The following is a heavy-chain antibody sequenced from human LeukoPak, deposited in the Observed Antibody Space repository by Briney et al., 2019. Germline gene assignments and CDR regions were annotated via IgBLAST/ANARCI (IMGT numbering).Heavy chain of an antibody. J-gene: IGHJ4*02. CDR2: FSASDGSR. Sequence: QTGGSLRLSCEASGFSFSSYGMSWVRQAPGEGLEWVSGFSASDGSRYYADSVKGRFTISRDNSKNTLYLQMNGLRAEDTAVYYCAKNIGGFDYWGQGTLVTVSS. CDR3: AKNIGGFDY. CDR1: GFSFSSYG. D-gene: IGHD4-23*01. V-gene: IGHV3-23*01.